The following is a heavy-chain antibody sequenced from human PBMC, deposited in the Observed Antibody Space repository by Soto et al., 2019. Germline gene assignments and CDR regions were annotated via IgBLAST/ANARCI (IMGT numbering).Heavy chain of an antibody. V-gene: IGHV3-7*05. D-gene: IGHD3-3*01. CDR3: ARDWDLRGIDDLS. Sequence: EVQVVESGGGLVQPGGSLRLSCAASGFTLSDYWMSWVRQAPGKGLEWVANIKRDGSEKYYVDSVKGRFTISRDNAKNSLYLQMNSLRAEDTAVYYCARDWDLRGIDDLSWGPGTMVTVSS. CDR2: IKRDGSEK. J-gene: IGHJ3*01. CDR1: GFTLSDYW.